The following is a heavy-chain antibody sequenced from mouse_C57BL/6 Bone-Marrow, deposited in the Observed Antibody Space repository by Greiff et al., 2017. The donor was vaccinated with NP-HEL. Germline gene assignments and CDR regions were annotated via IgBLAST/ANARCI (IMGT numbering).Heavy chain of an antibody. CDR1: GFSLTSYG. CDR2: IWSGGST. Sequence: QVQLQQSGPGLVQPSQSLSITCTVSGFSLTSYGVHWVRQSPGKGLEWLGVIWSGGSTDYNAAFISRLSISKDNSKSQVFFKMNSLQADDTAIYYCASYYDHPWYFDVWGTGTTVTVSS. CDR3: ASYYDHPWYFDV. J-gene: IGHJ1*03. D-gene: IGHD2-4*01. V-gene: IGHV2-2*01.